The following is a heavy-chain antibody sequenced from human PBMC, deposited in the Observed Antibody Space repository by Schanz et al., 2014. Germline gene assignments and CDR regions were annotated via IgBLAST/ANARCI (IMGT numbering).Heavy chain of an antibody. Sequence: EVQLVESGGGLVQPGGSLRLYCAASGFTFSSYSMNWVRQAPGKGLEWVSYISSASSTINYADSVKGRFTISRDNAKNSLFLQMNSLRAEDTAVYYCARGRVLESWGQGTLVTVSS. CDR1: GFTFSSYS. V-gene: IGHV3-48*01. J-gene: IGHJ5*02. CDR2: ISSASSTI. CDR3: ARGRVLES. D-gene: IGHD1-1*01.